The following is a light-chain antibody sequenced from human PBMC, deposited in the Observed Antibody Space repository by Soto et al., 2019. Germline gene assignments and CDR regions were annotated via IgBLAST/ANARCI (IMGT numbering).Light chain of an antibody. CDR2: LEGSGSY. Sequence: QLVLTQSSSASASLGSSVKLTCTLSSGHSSYIIAWHHQQPGKAPRYLMKLEGSGSYNKGSGVPDRFSGSSSGADRYLTISTLQFEDEVNYYCETWDSNTRVFGGGTKLTVL. J-gene: IGLJ2*01. V-gene: IGLV4-60*02. CDR3: ETWDSNTRV. CDR1: SGHSSYI.